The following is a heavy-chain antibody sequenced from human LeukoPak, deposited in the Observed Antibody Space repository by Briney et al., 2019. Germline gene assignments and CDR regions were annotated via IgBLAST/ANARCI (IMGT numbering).Heavy chain of an antibody. Sequence: GGSLRLSCAASGFTFSDYAMSWVRQAPGKGLEWVSAIGGSSDFIYYAEYVKGRFTISRDNSKEILYLQVNSLRAEDTAVYYCAEADGGWGVIIKDWGQGTLVTVSS. D-gene: IGHD3-10*01. V-gene: IGHV3-23*01. CDR1: GFTFSDYA. CDR2: IGGSSDFI. J-gene: IGHJ1*01. CDR3: AEADGGWGVIIKD.